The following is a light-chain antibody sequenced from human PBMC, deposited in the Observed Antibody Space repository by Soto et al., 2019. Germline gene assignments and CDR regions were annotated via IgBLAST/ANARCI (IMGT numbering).Light chain of an antibody. CDR1: ADVSSSY. CDR2: DAS. CDR3: QQYNDWPLT. V-gene: IGKV3D-20*01. J-gene: IGKJ4*01. Sequence: EIVLTQSPATLSFSPGERATLSCGASADVSSSYVAWYQQKSGLAPRLLIHDASSRATGIPDRFSGSKSGTEFTLTINSLQSEDFAVYYCQQYNDWPLTFGGGTKVDIK.